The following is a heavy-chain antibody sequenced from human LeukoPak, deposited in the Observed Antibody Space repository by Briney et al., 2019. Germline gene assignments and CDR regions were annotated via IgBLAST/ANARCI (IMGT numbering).Heavy chain of an antibody. CDR1: GYRFTSYW. V-gene: IGHV5-51*01. CDR2: IYPGDSDT. J-gene: IGHJ6*03. Sequence: GESLKISCKGSGYRFTSYWIGWVRQMPGKGLEWMGIIYPGDSDTRYSPSFQGQVTISADKSISTAYLQWSSLKASDTAMDYCARDESIAVAGNDYYYYYYMDVWGKGTTVTVSS. D-gene: IGHD6-19*01. CDR3: ARDESIAVAGNDYYYYYYMDV.